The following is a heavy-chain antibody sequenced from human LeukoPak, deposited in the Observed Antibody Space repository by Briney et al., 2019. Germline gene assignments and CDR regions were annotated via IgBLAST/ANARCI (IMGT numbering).Heavy chain of an antibody. CDR2: IYYSGST. V-gene: IGHV4-39*01. CDR1: GDSVSRSSYY. Sequence: SETLSLTCTVSGDSVSRSSYYWGWIRQPPGKGLEWIGSIYYSGSTYHNPSLKSRVTISVDTSKNQSSLKMRSVTAADTAVYYCASRSLFYDSSGYYWWGQGTLVTVSS. J-gene: IGHJ4*02. CDR3: ASRSLFYDSSGYYW. D-gene: IGHD3-22*01.